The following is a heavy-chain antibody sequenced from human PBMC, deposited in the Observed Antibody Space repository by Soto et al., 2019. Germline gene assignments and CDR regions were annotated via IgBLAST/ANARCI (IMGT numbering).Heavy chain of an antibody. CDR2: IYYSGST. Sequence: SETLSLTCSVAGGSISSYYWSWIRQPPGKGLEWIGYIYYSGSTNYNPSLKSRVTISVDTSKNQFSLKLSSVTAADTAVYYCARGEVVVAAIDYWGQGTLVTVSS. V-gene: IGHV4-59*08. J-gene: IGHJ4*02. CDR1: GGSISSYY. D-gene: IGHD2-15*01. CDR3: ARGEVVVAAIDY.